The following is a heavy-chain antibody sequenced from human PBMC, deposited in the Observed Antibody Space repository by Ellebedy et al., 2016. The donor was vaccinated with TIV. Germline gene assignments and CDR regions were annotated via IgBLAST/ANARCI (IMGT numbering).Heavy chain of an antibody. D-gene: IGHD3-22*01. V-gene: IGHV1-18*01. CDR1: GYTFTSYG. Sequence: AASVKVSCKASGYTFTSYGISWVRQAPGQGLEWMGWISAYNGNTNYAQKLQGRVTMTTDTSTSTAYMELRSLRSDDTAVYYCARSRRPYYDSSGWGYWGQGTLVTVSS. J-gene: IGHJ4*02. CDR3: ARSRRPYYDSSGWGY. CDR2: ISAYNGNT.